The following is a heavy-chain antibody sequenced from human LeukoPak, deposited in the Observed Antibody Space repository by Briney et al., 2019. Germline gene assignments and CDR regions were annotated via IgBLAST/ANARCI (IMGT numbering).Heavy chain of an antibody. CDR1: GYTFTSYG. J-gene: IGHJ4*02. D-gene: IGHD6-19*01. V-gene: IGHV1-18*01. CDR3: AREAHTGYSSGWSDY. CDR2: ISAYNGNT. Sequence: ASVKVSCKASGYTFTSYGISWVRQAPGQGLEWMGWISAYNGNTNYAQKLQGRVTMTTDTSTSTAYMELRSLRSDDTAVYYCAREAHTGYSSGWSDYWGQGTLVTVSS.